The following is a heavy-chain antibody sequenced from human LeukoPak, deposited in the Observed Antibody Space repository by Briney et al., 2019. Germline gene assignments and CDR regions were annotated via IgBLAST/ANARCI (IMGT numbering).Heavy chain of an antibody. CDR3: ARGGITGTTSFI. V-gene: IGHV3-21*01. CDR1: GYTFSSHG. J-gene: IGHJ4*02. Sequence: GGSLRLSCSASGYTFSSHGLTWVRQAPGKGLEWVSSISSSSSYIYYADSVKGRFTISRDNAKNSLYLQMNSLRAEDTAVYYCARGGITGTTSFIWGQGTLVTVSS. CDR2: ISSSSSYI. D-gene: IGHD1-7*01.